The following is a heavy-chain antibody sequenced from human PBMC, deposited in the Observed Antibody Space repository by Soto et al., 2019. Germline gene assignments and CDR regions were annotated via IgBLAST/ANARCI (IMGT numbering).Heavy chain of an antibody. Sequence: RGSLILSCATSGFTFSIYAMNWVRQAPEKGLEWVSSISGSGGSTYYTDSVKGRFTISRDNSKNTLYLQMNSLRAGDTAVYYCAFPDDSSGFDYWGRGTLVTVSS. V-gene: IGHV3-23*01. CDR2: ISGSGGST. CDR3: AFPDDSSGFDY. CDR1: GFTFSIYA. J-gene: IGHJ4*02. D-gene: IGHD3-22*01.